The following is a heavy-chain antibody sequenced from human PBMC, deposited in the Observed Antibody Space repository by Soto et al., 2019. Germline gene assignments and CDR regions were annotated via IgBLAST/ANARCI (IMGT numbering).Heavy chain of an antibody. D-gene: IGHD2-15*01. CDR3: AREPRYCRGGSCSITGDAYDI. CDR2: ISNRGDT. J-gene: IGHJ3*02. V-gene: IGHV3-66*01. CDR1: GFIVSDTY. Sequence: EVQLVASGGGLVQPGGSLRLSRTASGFIVSDTYVNWVRQAPGKGLELVSVISNRGDTHYADSVRGRFSLSRDISDNSLHLQMNNLRVEDTAVYYCAREPRYCRGGSCSITGDAYDIWGQGTMVTVSS.